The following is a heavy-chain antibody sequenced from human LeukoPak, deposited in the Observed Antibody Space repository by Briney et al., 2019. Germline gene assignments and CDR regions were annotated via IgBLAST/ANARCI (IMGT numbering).Heavy chain of an antibody. CDR2: INTNTGNP. CDR3: ARGWPVVHNTPMVGGDY. CDR1: GYTFTRYA. V-gene: IGHV7-4-1*02. D-gene: IGHD5-18*01. Sequence: ASVKVSCKASGYTFTRYAMNWVRQAPGQGLEWMGWINTNTGNPTYAQGFTGRFVFSLDTSVSTTYLQISSLKAEDTAVYYCARGWPVVHNTPMVGGDYWGQGTLVTVSS. J-gene: IGHJ4*02.